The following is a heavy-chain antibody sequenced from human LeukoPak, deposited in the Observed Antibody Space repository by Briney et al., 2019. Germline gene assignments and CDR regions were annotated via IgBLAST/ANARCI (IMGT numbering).Heavy chain of an antibody. CDR2: IIPIFGIA. D-gene: IGHD3-22*01. Sequence: ASVKVSCRASGGTFSSYAISWVRQAPGQGLEWMGRIIPIFGIASYAQKFQGRVTITADKSTSTAYMELSSLRSEDTAVYYCATNYYDSSGYYGYFDYWGQGTLVTVSS. V-gene: IGHV1-69*04. CDR3: ATNYYDSSGYYGYFDY. J-gene: IGHJ4*02. CDR1: GGTFSSYA.